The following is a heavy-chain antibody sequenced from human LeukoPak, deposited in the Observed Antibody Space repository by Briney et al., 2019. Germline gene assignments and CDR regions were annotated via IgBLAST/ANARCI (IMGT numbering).Heavy chain of an antibody. D-gene: IGHD6-19*01. V-gene: IGHV4-34*01. CDR2: INHSGST. Sequence: PSETLSLTCAVYGGSFSGYYWSWIRQPPGKGLEWIGEINHSGSTNYNPSLKSRVTISVDTSKNQFSLKLSSVTAADTAVYYCARLPHSSGHNYWGQGTLVTVSS. CDR1: GGSFSGYY. J-gene: IGHJ4*02. CDR3: ARLPHSSGHNY.